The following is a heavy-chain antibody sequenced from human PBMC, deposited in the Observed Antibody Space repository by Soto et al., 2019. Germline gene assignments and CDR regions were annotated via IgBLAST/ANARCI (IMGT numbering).Heavy chain of an antibody. V-gene: IGHV3-33*01. D-gene: IGHD5-18*01. CDR2: IWYDGSNK. CDR3: AREVDTAMPDY. J-gene: IGHJ4*02. CDR1: GFTFSSYG. Sequence: GGSLRLSCAASGFTFSSYGMHWVRQAPGKGLEWVAVIWYDGSNKYYADSVKGRFTISRDNSKNTLYLQMNSLRAEDTAVYYCAREVDTAMPDYWGQGTLVTVSS.